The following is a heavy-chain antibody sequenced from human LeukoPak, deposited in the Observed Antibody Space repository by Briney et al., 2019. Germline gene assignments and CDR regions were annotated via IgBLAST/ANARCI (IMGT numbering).Heavy chain of an antibody. J-gene: IGHJ4*02. CDR3: ARLRGLYSDTNRYQTALDC. V-gene: IGHV3-7*01. Sequence: PGGSLTLSCAASGFTFSKYWMSWVGQAPGKGLEWVANIKQDGSEKYYVDSVKGRFTISRDNAKNSLFVQMNSLRAEDTAVYYRARLRGLYSDTNRYQTALDCWGQGTLVTVSS. D-gene: IGHD1-26*01. CDR1: GFTFSKYW. CDR2: IKQDGSEK.